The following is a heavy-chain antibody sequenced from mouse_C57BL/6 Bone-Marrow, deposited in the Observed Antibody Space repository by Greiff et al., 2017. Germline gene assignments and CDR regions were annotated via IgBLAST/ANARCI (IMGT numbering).Heavy chain of an antibody. D-gene: IGHD2-12*01. CDR1: GFTFSSYA. V-gene: IGHV5-4*01. CDR2: ISDGGSYT. CDR3: ARDQLRRGFYYFDY. Sequence: EVQLVESGGGLVKPGGSLKLSCAASGFTFSSYAMSWVRQTPDQRLEWVATISDGGSYTYYPDNVKGRFTISRDNAKNNLYLQMSHLTSEDTAMYYCARDQLRRGFYYFDYWGQGTTLTVSS. J-gene: IGHJ2*01.